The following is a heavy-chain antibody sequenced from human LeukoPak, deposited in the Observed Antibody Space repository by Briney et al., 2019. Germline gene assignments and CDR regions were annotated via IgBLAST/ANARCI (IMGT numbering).Heavy chain of an antibody. D-gene: IGHD3-22*01. V-gene: IGHV3-11*01. CDR2: IDSSGSST. CDR1: GFTFSDYY. CDR3: AKDLGTMIVVVTNEAFDI. Sequence: PGGSLRLSCAASGFTFSDYYMSWIRQAPGKGLEWVSYIDSSGSSTYYADSVKGRFTISRDNSKNTLYLQMNSLRAEDTAVYYCAKDLGTMIVVVTNEAFDIWGQGTMVTVSS. J-gene: IGHJ3*02.